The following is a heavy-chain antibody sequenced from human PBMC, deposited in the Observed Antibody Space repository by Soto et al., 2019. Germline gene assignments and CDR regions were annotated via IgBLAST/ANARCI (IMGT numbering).Heavy chain of an antibody. V-gene: IGHV3-23*01. CDR2: ISGSGGST. D-gene: IGHD3-9*01. CDR1: GFTFSSYA. J-gene: IGHJ4*02. CDR3: AKGHYYDILTGYYVLVYFDY. Sequence: EVQLLESGGGLVQPGGSLRLSCAASGFTFSSYAMSWVRQAPGKGLEWVSAISGSGGSTYYADSVKGRFTISRDNSKNTLYLQMNSLRAEDTAVYYCAKGHYYDILTGYYVLVYFDYWGQGTLVTVSS.